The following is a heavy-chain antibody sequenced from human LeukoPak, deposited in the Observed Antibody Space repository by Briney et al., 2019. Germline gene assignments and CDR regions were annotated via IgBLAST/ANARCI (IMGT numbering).Heavy chain of an antibody. CDR1: GGSIRTYY. D-gene: IGHD2/OR15-2a*01. CDR3: ARGDFYRYYFDY. V-gene: IGHV4-4*09. CDR2: IYTSGST. J-gene: IGHJ4*02. Sequence: PSETLSLTCTVSGGSIRTYYWSWIRQPPGKGLEWIGYIYTSGSTNYNPSLKSRVTMSLDTSGNQFSLKLSSVTAADTAVYYCARGDFYRYYFDYWGQGTLVTVSS.